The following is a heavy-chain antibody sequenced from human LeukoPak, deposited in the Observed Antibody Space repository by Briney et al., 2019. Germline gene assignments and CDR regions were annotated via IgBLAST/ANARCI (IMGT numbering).Heavy chain of an antibody. CDR2: INPNSGGT. D-gene: IGHD4-17*01. CDR3: ATDLPQYGDSPGKLQNWYFDL. V-gene: IGHV1-2*02. Sequence: ASVKVSCKASGYTFTGYYMHWVRQAPGQGLEWMGWINPNSGGTNYAQKFQGRVTMTEDPSTDTAYMELSSLRSEDTAVYYCATDLPQYGDSPGKLQNWYFDLWGRGTLVTVSS. J-gene: IGHJ2*01. CDR1: GYTFTGYY.